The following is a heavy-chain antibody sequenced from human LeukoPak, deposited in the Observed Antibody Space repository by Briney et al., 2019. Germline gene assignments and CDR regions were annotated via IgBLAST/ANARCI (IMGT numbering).Heavy chain of an antibody. Sequence: PSETLSLTCAVYGGSFGGYYWSWIRQPPGKGLEWIGEIIHSGSTNYNPSLKSRVTLSVDTSKNQFSLKVSSVIAADTGVYYCARAYGAKYSFDSWGQGTLVTVSS. D-gene: IGHD4-23*01. CDR2: IIHSGST. V-gene: IGHV4-34*12. J-gene: IGHJ4*02. CDR1: GGSFGGYY. CDR3: ARAYGAKYSFDS.